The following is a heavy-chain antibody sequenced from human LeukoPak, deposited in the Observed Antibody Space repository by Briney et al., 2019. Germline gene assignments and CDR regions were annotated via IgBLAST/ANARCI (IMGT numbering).Heavy chain of an antibody. CDR1: GFTFGNAW. CDR2: IKSKTDGGTT. D-gene: IGHD3-10*01. V-gene: IGHV3-15*01. J-gene: IGHJ3*02. CDR3: TTTMVRGVINAFDI. Sequence: GGSLRLSCAASGFTFGNAWMSWVRQAPGKGLEWVGRIKSKTDGGTTDYAAPVKGRFTISRDDSKNTLYLQMNSLKTEDTAVYYCTTTMVRGVINAFDIWGQGTMVTVSS.